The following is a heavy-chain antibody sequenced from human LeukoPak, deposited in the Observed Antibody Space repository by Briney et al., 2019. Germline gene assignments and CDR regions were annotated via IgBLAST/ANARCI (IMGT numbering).Heavy chain of an antibody. Sequence: ASVKVSCKASGGTFSSYAISWVRQAPGQGLEWMGRIIPIFGTANYAQKFQGRVTITTDESTSTAYMELSSLRSEGTAVYYCARETWGSYRGGAFDIWGQGTMVTVSS. CDR2: IIPIFGTA. D-gene: IGHD1-26*01. CDR3: ARETWGSYRGGAFDI. J-gene: IGHJ3*02. CDR1: GGTFSSYA. V-gene: IGHV1-69*05.